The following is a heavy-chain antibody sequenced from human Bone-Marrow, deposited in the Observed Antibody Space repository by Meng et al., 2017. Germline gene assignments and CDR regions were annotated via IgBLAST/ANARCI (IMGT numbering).Heavy chain of an antibody. Sequence: GESLKISCAASGFTFSSYWMSWVRQAPGKGLEWVANIKQDGSEKYYVDSVKGRFTISRDNAKNSLYLQMNSLRAEDTAVYCCARGRYNFDYWGQGTRVTVSS. J-gene: IGHJ4*02. D-gene: IGHD1-1*01. V-gene: IGHV3-7*01. CDR2: IKQDGSEK. CDR3: ARGRYNFDY. CDR1: GFTFSSYW.